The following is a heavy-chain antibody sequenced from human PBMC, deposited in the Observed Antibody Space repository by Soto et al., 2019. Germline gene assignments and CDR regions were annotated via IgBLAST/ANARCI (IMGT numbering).Heavy chain of an antibody. J-gene: IGHJ6*02. V-gene: IGHV3-23*01. CDR3: AKDRQYYYGMDV. CDR1: GFTFSSYA. Sequence: GGSLRLSCVASGFTFSSYAMSWVRQAPGKGLEWVSAISGSGGSTYYADSVKGRFTISRDNSKNTLYLQMNSLRAEDTAVYYCAKDRQYYYGMDVWGQGTTVTVSS. CDR2: ISGSGGST.